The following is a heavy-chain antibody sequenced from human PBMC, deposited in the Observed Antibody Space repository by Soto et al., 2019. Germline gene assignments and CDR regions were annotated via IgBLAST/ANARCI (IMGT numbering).Heavy chain of an antibody. D-gene: IGHD2-2*01. V-gene: IGHV3-30-3*01. CDR3: AREDSTRTDDNYYYYGVDV. Sequence: GGSLRLSCAASGFPFRIFPMHWVRQAPGKGLEWVVVLSSDGSDTNYADSVKGRFTVSRDNSKNTLYLQMHSLRIEDSAVYYCAREDSTRTDDNYYYYGVDVWGQGTTVTVSS. CDR2: LSSDGSDT. CDR1: GFPFRIFP. J-gene: IGHJ6*02.